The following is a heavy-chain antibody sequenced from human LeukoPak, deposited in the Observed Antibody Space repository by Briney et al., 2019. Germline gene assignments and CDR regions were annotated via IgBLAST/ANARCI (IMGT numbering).Heavy chain of an antibody. D-gene: IGHD3-16*01. CDR3: AKMFLKLGADY. CDR1: GFTFSNYG. V-gene: IGHV3-23*01. J-gene: IGHJ4*02. Sequence: GGSLRLSCAASGFTFSNYGMSWVRQAPGKGLEWVSAICGSGGSIYNADSVKGRFTISRDNSKNTLYLQMDSLRAEDTAVYYCAKMFLKLGADYWGQGTLVTVSS. CDR2: ICGSGGSI.